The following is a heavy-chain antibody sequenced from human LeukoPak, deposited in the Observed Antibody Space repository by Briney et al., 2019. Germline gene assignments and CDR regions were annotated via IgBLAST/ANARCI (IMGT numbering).Heavy chain of an antibody. CDR3: ARAEAVAGLYYYYMDV. CDR2: TYYRSKWYN. V-gene: IGHV6-1*01. CDR1: GDSVSSNSAA. D-gene: IGHD6-19*01. Sequence: SQTLSLTCAISGDSVSSNSAAWNWIRQSPSRGLEWLGRTYYRSKWYNDYAVSVKSRITINPDTSKNQFSLQLNSVTPEDTAVYYCARAEAVAGLYYYYMDVWGKGTTVTISS. J-gene: IGHJ6*03.